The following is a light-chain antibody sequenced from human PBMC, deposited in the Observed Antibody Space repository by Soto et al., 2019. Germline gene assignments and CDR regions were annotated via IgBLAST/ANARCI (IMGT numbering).Light chain of an antibody. V-gene: IGKV3-20*01. CDR1: QSVSSSY. J-gene: IGKJ1*01. CDR3: QQYGSSPWT. Sequence: DIVLAQSPGTPSLSPGSRSTLPCPASQSVSSSYLAWYQQKPGQAPRLLIYGASSRATGIPDRFSGSGSGTDFTLTISRLEPEDFAVYYCQQYGSSPWTFCQGTKVDIK. CDR2: GAS.